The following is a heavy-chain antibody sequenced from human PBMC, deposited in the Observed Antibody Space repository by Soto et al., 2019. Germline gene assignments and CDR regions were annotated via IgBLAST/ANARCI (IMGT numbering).Heavy chain of an antibody. CDR2: MNPNSGNT. CDR3: ARALGNLYCSGGSCYPPLLYYYYMDV. J-gene: IGHJ6*03. D-gene: IGHD2-15*01. V-gene: IGHV1-8*01. Sequence: ASVKVSCKASGYTFTSYDINWVRQATGQGLEWMGWMNPNSGNTGYAQKFQGRVTMTRNTSISTAYMELGSLRSEDTAVYYCARALGNLYCSGGSCYPPLLYYYYMDVWGKGTTVTVSS. CDR1: GYTFTSYD.